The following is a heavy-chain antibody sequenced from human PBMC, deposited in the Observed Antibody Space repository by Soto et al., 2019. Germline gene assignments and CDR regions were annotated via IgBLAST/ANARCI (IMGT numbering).Heavy chain of an antibody. D-gene: IGHD6-19*01. CDR1: GFTVSSNY. J-gene: IGHJ1*01. V-gene: IGHV3-66*01. CDR2: IYSGGST. Sequence: GGSLRLSCAASGFTVSSNYMSWVRQAPGKGLEWVSVIYSGGSTYYADSVKGRFTISRDNSKNTLYLQMNSLRAEDTAVYYCARGPGYGSGWEYFQHWGQGTLVTVSS. CDR3: ARGPGYGSGWEYFQH.